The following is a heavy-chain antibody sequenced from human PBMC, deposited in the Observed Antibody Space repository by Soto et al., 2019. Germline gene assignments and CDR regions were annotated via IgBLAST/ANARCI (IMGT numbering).Heavy chain of an antibody. CDR3: TRQPGDSSSWGYYCMDV. D-gene: IGHD6-13*01. V-gene: IGHV3-15*01. J-gene: IGHJ6*02. Sequence: GGSLRLSCAASGFTFSNAWMSWVRQAPGKGLEWVGRIKSKTDGGTTDYAAPVKGRFTISRDDSKNTLYLQMNSLKTEDTAVYYCTRQPGDSSSWGYYCMDVWGQGTTVTVSS. CDR1: GFTFSNAW. CDR2: IKSKTDGGTT.